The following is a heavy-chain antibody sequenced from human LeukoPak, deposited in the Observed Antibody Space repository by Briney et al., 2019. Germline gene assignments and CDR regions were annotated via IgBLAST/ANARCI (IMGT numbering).Heavy chain of an antibody. J-gene: IGHJ4*02. Sequence: SGRTLRLSCAASGFTFSSYWMSWVSQAPGKGLEWVTNIKQGGSEKYYVDSVKGRFTISRDNAKNSLYLQMNSLRAEDTAVYYCARDLWELNHVDYWGQGTLVTVSS. V-gene: IGHV3-7*01. CDR2: IKQGGSEK. CDR1: GFTFSSYW. CDR3: ARDLWELNHVDY. D-gene: IGHD1-26*01.